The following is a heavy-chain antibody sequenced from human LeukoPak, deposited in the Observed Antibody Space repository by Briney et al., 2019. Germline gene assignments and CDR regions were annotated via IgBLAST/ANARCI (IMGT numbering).Heavy chain of an antibody. J-gene: IGHJ2*01. CDR3: ASWAAIATL. CDR2: INHSGST. D-gene: IGHD6-13*01. Sequence: PSETLSLTCAVYGGSFSGYYWSWIRQPPGKGLEWIGEINHSGSTNYNPSLKSRVTTSLDTSKNQFSLKLSSVTAADTAVYYCASWAAIATLWGRGTLVTVSS. CDR1: GGSFSGYY. V-gene: IGHV4-34*01.